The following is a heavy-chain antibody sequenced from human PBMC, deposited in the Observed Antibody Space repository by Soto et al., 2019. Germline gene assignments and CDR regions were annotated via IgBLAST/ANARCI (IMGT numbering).Heavy chain of an antibody. CDR3: ARVRGDYDILTGYSPRDAFDS. CDR2: IYYSGST. Sequence: PSETLSLTCTVSGGSISSYYWSWIRQPPGKGLEWIGYIYYSGSTNYNPSLKSRVTISVDTSKNQFSLKLSSVTAADTAVYYCARVRGDYDILTGYSPRDAFDSRAQRTMDTGSS. CDR1: GGSISSYY. J-gene: IGHJ3*02. D-gene: IGHD3-9*01. V-gene: IGHV4-59*01.